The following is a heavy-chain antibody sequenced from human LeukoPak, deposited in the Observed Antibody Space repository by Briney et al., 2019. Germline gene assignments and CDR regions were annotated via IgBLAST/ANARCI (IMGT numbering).Heavy chain of an antibody. D-gene: IGHD3-3*01. J-gene: IGHJ4*02. V-gene: IGHV1-8*03. CDR3: ARVRITIFGVVIAPLDY. CDR1: GYTFTSYD. Sequence: ASVKVSCKASGYTFTSYDINWVRQATGQGLEWMGWMNPNSGNTGYAQKFQGRVTITRNTSISTAYMELSSLRSEDTAVYYCARVRITIFGVVIAPLDYWGQGTLVTVSS. CDR2: MNPNSGNT.